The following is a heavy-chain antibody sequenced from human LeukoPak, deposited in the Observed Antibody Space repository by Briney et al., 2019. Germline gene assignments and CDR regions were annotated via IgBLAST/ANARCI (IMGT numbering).Heavy chain of an antibody. Sequence: ASVKVSCTASGGTFSSYAISWVRQAPGQGLEWMGRIIPILGIANYAQKFQGRVTITADKSTSTAYMELSSLRSEDTAVYYCARDLGHYDILTGYYAGGPVDYWGQGTLVTVSS. CDR1: GGTFSSYA. CDR3: ARDLGHYDILTGYYAGGPVDY. V-gene: IGHV1-69*04. D-gene: IGHD3-9*01. CDR2: IIPILGIA. J-gene: IGHJ4*02.